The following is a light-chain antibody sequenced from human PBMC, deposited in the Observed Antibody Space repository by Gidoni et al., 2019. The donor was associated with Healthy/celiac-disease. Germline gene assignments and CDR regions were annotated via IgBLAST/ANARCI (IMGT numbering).Light chain of an antibody. J-gene: IGKJ4*01. CDR2: GAS. CDR1: QSVSRN. Sequence: VMTQSPATLSVSPGERATLSCRASQSVSRNLAWYQQKPGQAPRLRIYGASTRATGIPARFSGSGSGTEFTLTISSLQSEDFAVYYCQQYNNWPLTFGGGTKVEIK. CDR3: QQYNNWPLT. V-gene: IGKV3-15*01.